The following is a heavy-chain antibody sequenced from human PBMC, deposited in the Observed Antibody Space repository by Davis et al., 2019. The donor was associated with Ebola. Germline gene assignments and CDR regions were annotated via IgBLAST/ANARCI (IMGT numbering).Heavy chain of an antibody. CDR1: GFTFSSYE. CDR3: ASPYSSSWYLAFDI. D-gene: IGHD6-13*01. CDR2: ISRSGRTT. Sequence: PGGSLRLSCAASGFTFSSYEMNWVRQAPGKGLEWVSYISRSGRTTYYADSVKGRFTISRDNAKNSLYLQMNSLRAEDTAVYYCASPYSSSWYLAFDIWGQGTMVTVSS. V-gene: IGHV3-48*03. J-gene: IGHJ3*02.